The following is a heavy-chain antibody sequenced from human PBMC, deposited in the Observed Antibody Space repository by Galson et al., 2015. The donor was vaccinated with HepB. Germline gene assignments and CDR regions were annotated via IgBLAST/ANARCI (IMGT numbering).Heavy chain of an antibody. V-gene: IGHV6-1*01. CDR1: GDSVSSNSAA. Sequence: CAISGDSVSSNSAAWNWIRQSPSRGLEWLGRTYYRSKWYNDYAVSVKSRITINPDTSKNQFSLQLNSVTPEDTAVYYCARGIAVAGTVAFDYWGQGTLVTVSS. D-gene: IGHD6-19*01. CDR3: ARGIAVAGTVAFDY. CDR2: TYYRSKWYN. J-gene: IGHJ4*02.